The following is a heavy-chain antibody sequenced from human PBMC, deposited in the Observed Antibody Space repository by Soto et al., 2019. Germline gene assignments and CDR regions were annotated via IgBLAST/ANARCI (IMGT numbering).Heavy chain of an antibody. CDR3: ARAPKVSGSSQTRPDF. CDR2: ISQSGNT. J-gene: IGHJ4*02. Sequence: SETLSLTCAVYGGSFSGYYWSWIRQPPVKGLEWIGEISQSGNTNYSPSLKSRVSISIDTSKKQFSLNLASVSAADTAVYYCARAPKVSGSSQTRPDFWGQGTLVTVSS. D-gene: IGHD6-6*01. CDR1: GGSFSGYY. V-gene: IGHV4-34*01.